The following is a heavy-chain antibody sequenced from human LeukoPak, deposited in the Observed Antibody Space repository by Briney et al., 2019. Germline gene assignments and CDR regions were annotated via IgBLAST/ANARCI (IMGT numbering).Heavy chain of an antibody. CDR3: AKTTTGYSSGRFPGWPVDY. V-gene: IGHV3-23*01. J-gene: IGHJ4*02. CDR2: IFGSGGST. D-gene: IGHD6-19*01. CDR1: GFTFSRYA. Sequence: GGSLRLSCAASGFTFSRYAMYWVRQAPGKGLEWVSGIFGSGGSTHYADSVKGRFTISRDNSKNTVYLQMNSLRAEDTAVYYCAKTTTGYSSGRFPGWPVDYWGQGTLVTVSS.